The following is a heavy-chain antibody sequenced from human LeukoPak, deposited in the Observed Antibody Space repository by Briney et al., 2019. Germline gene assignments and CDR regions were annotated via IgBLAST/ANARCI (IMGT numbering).Heavy chain of an antibody. D-gene: IGHD3-22*01. V-gene: IGHV4-39*07. CDR3: ARATYDISGYYLDY. J-gene: IGHJ4*02. Sequence: SETLSLTCTVSGGSISSGSYYWGWIRQPPGKGLDWIGEIYHSGTTNYNPSLKSRVTISVDKSRNQFSLKLSSVTAADTAVYYCARATYDISGYYLDYWGQGTLVTVSS. CDR2: IYHSGTT. CDR1: GGSISSGSYY.